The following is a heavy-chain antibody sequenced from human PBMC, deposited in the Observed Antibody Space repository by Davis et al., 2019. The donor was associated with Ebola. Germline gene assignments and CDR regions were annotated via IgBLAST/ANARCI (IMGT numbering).Heavy chain of an antibody. CDR3: ARNYNGLHY. J-gene: IGHJ4*02. CDR1: GYTFTSHD. Sequence: AASVKVSCKASGYTFTSHDIIWLRQASEQGLEWLGWMNVNTGNTVSAQKFQGRLTMTRDISISTAYMDLSSLASDDTAIYYCARNYNGLHYWGQGTLVTVSS. D-gene: IGHD1-7*01. CDR2: MNVNTGNT. V-gene: IGHV1-8*01.